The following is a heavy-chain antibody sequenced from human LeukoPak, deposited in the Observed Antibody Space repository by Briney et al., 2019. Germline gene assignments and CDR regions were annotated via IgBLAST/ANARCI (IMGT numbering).Heavy chain of an antibody. CDR3: ARVSSSFIDYYYYYMDV. J-gene: IGHJ6*03. D-gene: IGHD6-13*01. Sequence: PSETLSLTCAVYGGSFSGYYWSWIRQPPGRGLEWIGYVFDSGRTTYNPSLKSRVTISIDTSKNHFSLRLSSVTAADTAVYYCARVSSSFIDYYYYYMDVWGKGTTVTISS. CDR2: VFDSGRT. CDR1: GGSFSGYY. V-gene: IGHV4-59*01.